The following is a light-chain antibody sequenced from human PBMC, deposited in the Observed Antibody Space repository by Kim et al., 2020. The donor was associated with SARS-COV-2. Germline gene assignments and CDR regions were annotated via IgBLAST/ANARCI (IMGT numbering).Light chain of an antibody. J-gene: IGLJ1*01. Sequence: VTLSCTVTSSDVGGYNYVSWYQQRPDKAPKLMIYEVSKRASGVPDRFSGSTSGNTASLTISGLQAEDEADYYCCSYAGSYTFYVFGTGPKVTVL. CDR2: EVS. CDR1: SSDVGGYNY. CDR3: CSYAGSYTFYV. V-gene: IGLV2-11*02.